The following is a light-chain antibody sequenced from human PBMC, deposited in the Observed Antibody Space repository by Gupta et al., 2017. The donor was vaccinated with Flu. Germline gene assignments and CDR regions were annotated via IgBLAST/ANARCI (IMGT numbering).Light chain of an antibody. J-gene: IGLJ1*01. Sequence: SGSPGQSVPISCTGSSSFASYNLVSWYRQYPDEPPQLVIYDVNKRPSGVSDRFSGSKSGNTVSLTISGLLAEDEADYYCSSYVGRDTFVFGTATKVTVL. CDR1: SSFASYNL. CDR3: SSYVGRDTFV. V-gene: IGLV2-23*02. CDR2: DVN.